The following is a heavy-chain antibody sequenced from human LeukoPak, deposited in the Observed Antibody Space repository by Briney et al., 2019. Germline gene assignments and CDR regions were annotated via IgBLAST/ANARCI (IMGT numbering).Heavy chain of an antibody. CDR3: ARHVKIPAAGFDY. V-gene: IGHV4-59*08. CDR2: INYSGFT. CDR1: GDSISGYY. Sequence: SETLSLTCTVSGDSISGYYWSWIRQPPGKGLEWIGYINYSGFTKYNPSVKSRITLSVDTPKNQFSLNLTSVTAADTAIYYCARHVKIPAAGFDYWGQGTPVTVSS. D-gene: IGHD6-25*01. J-gene: IGHJ4*02.